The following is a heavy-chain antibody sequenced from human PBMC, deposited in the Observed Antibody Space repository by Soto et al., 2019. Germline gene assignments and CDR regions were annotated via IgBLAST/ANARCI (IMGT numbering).Heavy chain of an antibody. CDR1: WLHSINYW. CDR3: ARDMTIFGVVTNLPNYYYGMDV. J-gene: IGHJ6*02. Sequence: GLLRLPRRSAWLHSINYWRRRVLKTTGKGLEWVANIKQDGSEKYYVDAVKGRFTISRDNAKNSLYLQMNSLRAEDTAVYYCARDMTIFGVVTNLPNYYYGMDVWGQGTTVTVYS. V-gene: IGHV3-7*05. D-gene: IGHD3-3*01. CDR2: IKQDGSEK.